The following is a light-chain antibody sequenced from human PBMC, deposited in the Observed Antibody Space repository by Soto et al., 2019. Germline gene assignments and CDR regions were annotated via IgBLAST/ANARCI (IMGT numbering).Light chain of an antibody. V-gene: IGKV1-27*01. CDR3: QMYNSAPRT. J-gene: IGKJ1*01. CDR1: QGISNY. CDR2: AAS. Sequence: DIQMTQSPSSLSASVGDRVTITCRASQGISNYLAWYQQKPGQVPKLLIYAASTLHSGVPSRFSGSGTGTDFTLTISRLQPEDVATDYCQMYNSAPRTFGQGTKVEIK.